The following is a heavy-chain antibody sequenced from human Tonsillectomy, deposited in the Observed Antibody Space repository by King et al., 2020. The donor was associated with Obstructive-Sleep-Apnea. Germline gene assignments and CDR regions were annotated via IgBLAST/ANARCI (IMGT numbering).Heavy chain of an antibody. V-gene: IGHV3-7*03. CDR1: GFIFSSFW. J-gene: IGHJ4*02. D-gene: IGHD5-12*01. CDR3: AREFATVANFDY. CDR2: IKADGSEK. Sequence: VQLVESGGGLVQPGGSLRLSCAASGFIFSSFWMSCVRQAPGKGLEWVANIKADGSEKYFVGSVHGRFTISRDNAKNSLYLQMNRLRAEDTAVYYCAREFATVANFDYWGQGTLVTVSS.